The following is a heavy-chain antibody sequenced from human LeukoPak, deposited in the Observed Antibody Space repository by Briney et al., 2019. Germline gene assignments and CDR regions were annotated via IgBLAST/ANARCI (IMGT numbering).Heavy chain of an antibody. Sequence: PGGSLRLSCAASGFTFSDYYMSWIRQAPGKGLKWVSYISSSGSTIYYADSVKGRFTISRDNAKNSLYLQMNSLRAEDTAVYYCARVGGSSGWYRGRAYFDYWGQGTLVTVSS. J-gene: IGHJ4*02. CDR3: ARVGGSSGWYRGRAYFDY. V-gene: IGHV3-11*04. D-gene: IGHD6-19*01. CDR1: GFTFSDYY. CDR2: ISSSGSTI.